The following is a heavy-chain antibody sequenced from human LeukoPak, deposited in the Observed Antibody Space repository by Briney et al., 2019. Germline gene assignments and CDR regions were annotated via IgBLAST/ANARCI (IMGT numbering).Heavy chain of an antibody. V-gene: IGHV4-34*01. CDR3: ARMYDRSGYYYPSDY. CDR1: GGSFSGYY. CDR2: INHSGST. J-gene: IGHJ4*02. D-gene: IGHD3-22*01. Sequence: SETLSLTCAVYGGSFSGYYWSWIRQPPGKGLEWIGEINHSGSTNYNPSLKGRVTISVDTSKNHFSLKLTSVTAADTAVYYCARMYDRSGYYYPSDYWGQGTLVTVSS.